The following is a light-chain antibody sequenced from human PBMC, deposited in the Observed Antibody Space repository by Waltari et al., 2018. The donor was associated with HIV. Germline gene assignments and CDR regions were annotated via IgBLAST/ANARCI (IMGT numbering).Light chain of an antibody. V-gene: IGKV1-39*01. CDR1: QSISRY. CDR3: QQSYSTPFT. CDR2: ATS. Sequence: DIQMTQSPSSLSASVGDTVTITCRASQSISRYLNWYRQRPEKAPNLLIYATSSLQSGVPSRFGGSGSGTDFTLTITSLQPEDFATYYCQQSYSTPFTFGPGTKVDV. J-gene: IGKJ3*01.